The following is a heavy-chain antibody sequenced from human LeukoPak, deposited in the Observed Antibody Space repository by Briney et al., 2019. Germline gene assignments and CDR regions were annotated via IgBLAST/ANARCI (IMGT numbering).Heavy chain of an antibody. V-gene: IGHV3-53*01. J-gene: IGHJ3*02. Sequence: GSLRLSCAASGFTVSSNYMSWVRQAPGKRLEWVSVIYSGGSTYYADSVKGRFTISRDNSKNTLYLQMNSLRAEDTAVYYCARDNKTARWAFDIWGQGTMVTVSS. D-gene: IGHD5-18*01. CDR3: ARDNKTARWAFDI. CDR1: GFTVSSNY. CDR2: IYSGGST.